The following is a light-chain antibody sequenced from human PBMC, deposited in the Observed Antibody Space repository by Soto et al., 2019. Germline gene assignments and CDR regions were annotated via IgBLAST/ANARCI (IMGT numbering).Light chain of an antibody. CDR1: SSDVGSYDY. CDR3: CAYSTSGTHV. J-gene: IGLJ1*01. Sequence: QSSLPQPSSVSGSPGQSITFSCTGTSSDVGSYDYVSWHQQHPGKAPKLIIYDVNNRPSGVPSRFSGSKSGNTASLIISGLQTEDEADYYCCAYSTSGTHVFGTG. V-gene: IGLV2-14*03. CDR2: DVN.